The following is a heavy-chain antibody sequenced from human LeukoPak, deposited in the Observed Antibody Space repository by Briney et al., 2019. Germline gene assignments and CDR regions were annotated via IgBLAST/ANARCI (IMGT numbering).Heavy chain of an antibody. CDR2: MYYSGSA. CDR3: ARERDPTAFDY. V-gene: IGHV4-61*01. J-gene: IGHJ4*02. Sequence: PSQTLSLTCTVSGGSVSTGSYYWSWIRQPPGKGLEWIGYMYYSGSANYNPSLTSRVTISVVTSKNQFSLNLTSVTAADTAMYYCARERDPTAFDYWGQGTLVSVSS. CDR1: GGSVSTGSYY.